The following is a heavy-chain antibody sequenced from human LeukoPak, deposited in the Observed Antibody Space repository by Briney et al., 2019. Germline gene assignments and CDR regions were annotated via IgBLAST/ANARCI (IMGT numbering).Heavy chain of an antibody. Sequence: AAVNVSCKASGYIFSDYYIHWVRQAPGQGLEWMGWISGYNGYTNYAQKLQGRVTMTTDTSTSTAYMELRSLRSDDTAVYYCARGFPNRYYYDTSGYYGYYFDYWGQGTLVTVSS. CDR2: ISGYNGYT. D-gene: IGHD3-22*01. CDR3: ARGFPNRYYYDTSGYYGYYFDY. CDR1: GYIFSDYY. V-gene: IGHV1-18*04. J-gene: IGHJ4*02.